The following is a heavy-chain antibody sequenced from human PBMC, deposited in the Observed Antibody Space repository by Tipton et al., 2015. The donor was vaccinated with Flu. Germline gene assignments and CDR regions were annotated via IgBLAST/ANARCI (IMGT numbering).Heavy chain of an antibody. V-gene: IGHV4-4*07. D-gene: IGHD7-27*01. J-gene: IGHJ4*02. CDR2: IYGSGGT. CDR1: RYSLTIEY. Sequence: LRLSCTVSRYSLTIEYWNWIRQPAGKGLEWLGRIYGSGGTHYNPSLQGRITLSIDTARNQFSLLLDSVTGADTAVYYCARGTTWGSFEHWGPGALVTVPS. CDR3: ARGTTWGSFEH.